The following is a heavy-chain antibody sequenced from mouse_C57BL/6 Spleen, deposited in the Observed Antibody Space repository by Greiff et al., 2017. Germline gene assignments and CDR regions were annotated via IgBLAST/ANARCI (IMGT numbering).Heavy chain of an antibody. V-gene: IGHV1-18*01. D-gene: IGHD3-2*02. Sequence: EVQLQQSGPELVKPGASVKIPCKASGYTFTDYNMDWVKQSHGKSLEWIGDINPNNGGTIYNQKFKGKATLTIDKSSSTAYMEHRSLTSEDTAVYYSARGETAQATNYAMDYWGQGTSVTVSS. CDR2: INPNNGGT. J-gene: IGHJ4*01. CDR3: ARGETAQATNYAMDY. CDR1: GYTFTDYN.